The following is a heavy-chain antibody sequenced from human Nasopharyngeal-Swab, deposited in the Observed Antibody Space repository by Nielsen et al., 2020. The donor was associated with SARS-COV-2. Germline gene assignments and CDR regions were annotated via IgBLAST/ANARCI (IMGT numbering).Heavy chain of an antibody. CDR2: ISSSSSYT. V-gene: IGHV3-11*06. Sequence: GGSLRLSCAVSGFTFSDYYMSWIRQAPGKGLEWVSYISSSSSYTNYADSVKGRFTISRDNAKNSLYLQMNSLRAEDTAVYYCASLRNDYVWGSYRSPDAFDIWGQGTMVTVSS. D-gene: IGHD3-16*02. J-gene: IGHJ3*02. CDR3: ASLRNDYVWGSYRSPDAFDI. CDR1: GFTFSDYY.